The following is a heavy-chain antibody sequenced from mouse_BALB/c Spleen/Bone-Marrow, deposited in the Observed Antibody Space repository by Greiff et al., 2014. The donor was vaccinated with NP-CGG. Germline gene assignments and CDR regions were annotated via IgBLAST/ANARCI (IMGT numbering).Heavy chain of an antibody. CDR3: ARDINYDIYWYFDV. CDR1: GFTFTDYY. CDR2: SRNKANGYTT. Sequence: VQLKESGGGLAQPGGSLRLSCATSGFTFTDYYMSWVRQPPGKALEWLGFSRNKANGYTTEYSASVKGRFTISRDNSQSIPYLQMNTLRAEDSATYYCARDINYDIYWYFDVWGAGTTVTVSS. D-gene: IGHD2-4*01. J-gene: IGHJ1*01. V-gene: IGHV7-3*02.